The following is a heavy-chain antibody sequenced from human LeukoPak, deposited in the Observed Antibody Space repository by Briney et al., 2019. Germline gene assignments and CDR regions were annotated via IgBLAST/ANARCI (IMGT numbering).Heavy chain of an antibody. CDR3: AITTVVTPY. J-gene: IGHJ4*02. Sequence: GGSLRLSCAASGFTFSSYAMHLVRQAPGKGLEWVAVISYDGSNKYYADSVKGRFTISRDNSKNTLYLQMNSLRAEDTAVYYCAITTVVTPYWGQGTLVTVSS. CDR2: ISYDGSNK. CDR1: GFTFSSYA. V-gene: IGHV3-30-3*01. D-gene: IGHD4-23*01.